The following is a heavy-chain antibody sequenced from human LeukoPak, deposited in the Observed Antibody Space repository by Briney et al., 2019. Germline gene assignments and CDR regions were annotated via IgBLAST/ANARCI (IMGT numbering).Heavy chain of an antibody. Sequence: ASVKVSCKASGYTFTGYYMHWVRQAPGQGLEWMGWINPNSGGTNYAQKFQGRVTMTRDTSISTAYMELSRLRSDGTAVYYCARDEPNCSSTSCGPYYYYYMDVWGKGTTVTVSS. CDR3: ARDEPNCSSTSCGPYYYYYMDV. V-gene: IGHV1-2*02. CDR1: GYTFTGYY. CDR2: INPNSGGT. D-gene: IGHD2-2*01. J-gene: IGHJ6*03.